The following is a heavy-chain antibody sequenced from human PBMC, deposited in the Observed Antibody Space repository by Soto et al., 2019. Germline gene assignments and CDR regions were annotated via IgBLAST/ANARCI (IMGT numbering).Heavy chain of an antibody. V-gene: IGHV3-48*02. CDR2: ISDSGATK. CDR1: GFTFSNCG. D-gene: IGHD2-15*01. Sequence: EVQLVESGGGLVQPGGSLRLSCAASGFTFSNCGMNWVRQTPGKGLEWVSYISDSGATKHYADSVKGRFTISRDNGKDSLYLQMNSLRDEDMAVYFCARCSRNSCYSYGVDVWGQGATVTVSS. J-gene: IGHJ6*02. CDR3: ARCSRNSCYSYGVDV.